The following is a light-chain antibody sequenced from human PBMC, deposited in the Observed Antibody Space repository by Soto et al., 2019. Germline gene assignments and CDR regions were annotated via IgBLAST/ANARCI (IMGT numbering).Light chain of an antibody. J-gene: IGKJ3*01. CDR3: QQYGRSTLN. CDR1: QSVSSSY. Sequence: DIVVTQSLGTLSVPAVKSANHSFSASQSVSSSYLAWYQLKPGQAPRLLIYGASSRATGIPDRFSGSGSGTDFTLTITGLEPEDFAVYYCQQYGRSTLNFGPGTKVDIK. CDR2: GAS. V-gene: IGKV3-20*01.